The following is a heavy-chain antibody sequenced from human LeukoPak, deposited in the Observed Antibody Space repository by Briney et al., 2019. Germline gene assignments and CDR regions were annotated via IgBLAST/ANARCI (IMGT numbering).Heavy chain of an antibody. CDR3: ASSAGAGGYYYYGIDV. Sequence: PSGTPSLTCAVYGGPFSGYYWSWIRQPPGEGLEWVGEINHSGSTNYNPSLKSRVTISVDTSKNQFSLKLSSVTAADTAVYYCASSAGAGGYYYYGIDVWGQGTTVTVSS. V-gene: IGHV4-34*01. CDR2: INHSGST. J-gene: IGHJ6*02. CDR1: GGPFSGYY. D-gene: IGHD1-26*01.